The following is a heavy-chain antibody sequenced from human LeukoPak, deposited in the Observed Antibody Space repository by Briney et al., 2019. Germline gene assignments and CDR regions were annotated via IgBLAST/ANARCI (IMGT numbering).Heavy chain of an antibody. Sequence: GGSLRLSCAASGFTVSSNYMSWVRQAPGKGLEWVSYIRSTGSIIFYADSVKGRFTISRDNAKNSLYLQMNSLRAEDMALYYCARVNDYGGNDDAFDIWGQGTMVTVSS. J-gene: IGHJ3*02. CDR3: ARVNDYGGNDDAFDI. CDR1: GFTVSSNY. D-gene: IGHD4-23*01. CDR2: IRSTGSII. V-gene: IGHV3-11*04.